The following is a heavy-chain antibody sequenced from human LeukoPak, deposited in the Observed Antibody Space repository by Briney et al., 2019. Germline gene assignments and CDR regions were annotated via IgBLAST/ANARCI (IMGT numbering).Heavy chain of an antibody. V-gene: IGHV1-24*01. CDR3: ATGHIPVTGDDY. Sequence: ASVKVSRKVSGYTLTELSMHWVRQAPGKGLEWMGGFDPEDGETIYAQKFQGRVTMTEDTSTDTAYMELSSLRSEDTAVYYCATGHIPVTGDDYWGQGTLVTVSS. J-gene: IGHJ4*02. CDR1: GYTLTELS. D-gene: IGHD7-27*01. CDR2: FDPEDGET.